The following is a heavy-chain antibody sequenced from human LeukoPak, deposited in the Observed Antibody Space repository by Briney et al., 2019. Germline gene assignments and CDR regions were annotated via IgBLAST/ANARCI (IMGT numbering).Heavy chain of an antibody. CDR2: IYYSGST. CDR1: GGSISSRY. J-gene: IGHJ4*02. CDR3: ARGGSYVDY. V-gene: IGHV4-59*11. Sequence: SETLSLTCTVSGGSISSRYWTWIRQSQGKGLEWIGYIYYSGSTNYNPSLKSRVTISVDTSENQFSLKLSSVTAADTAVYYCARGGSYVDYWGQGTLVTVSS. D-gene: IGHD1-26*01.